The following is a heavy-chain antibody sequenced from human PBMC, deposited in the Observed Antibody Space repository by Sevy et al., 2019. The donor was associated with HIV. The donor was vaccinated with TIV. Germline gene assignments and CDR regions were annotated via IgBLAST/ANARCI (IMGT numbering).Heavy chain of an antibody. D-gene: IGHD3-22*01. CDR2: ISDDGNNK. Sequence: GGSLRLSCAASGFTFSTYAMYWVRQAPGKGLEWVAVISDDGNNKDYADSVKGRFTVSRDNSKNTLYLQMNSLRADETAVYYCAGHYYDSTGYYFPLDYWGQGTLVTVSS. CDR1: GFTFSTYA. V-gene: IGHV3-30*04. CDR3: AGHYYDSTGYYFPLDY. J-gene: IGHJ4*02.